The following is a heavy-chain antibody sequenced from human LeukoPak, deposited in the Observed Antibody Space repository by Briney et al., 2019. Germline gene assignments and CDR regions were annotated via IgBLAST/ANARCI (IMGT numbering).Heavy chain of an antibody. Sequence: SETLSLTCTVSGGSISSSTYYWGWIRQPPGKGLEWAGSIYYSGSTYYNPSLKSRVTISVDTSKNQISLKLSSVTAADTAVYYCARLGQFCGGDCYPPSFDYWGQGTLVTVSS. CDR1: GGSISSSTYY. D-gene: IGHD2-21*02. CDR3: ARLGQFCGGDCYPPSFDY. J-gene: IGHJ4*02. CDR2: IYYSGST. V-gene: IGHV4-39*01.